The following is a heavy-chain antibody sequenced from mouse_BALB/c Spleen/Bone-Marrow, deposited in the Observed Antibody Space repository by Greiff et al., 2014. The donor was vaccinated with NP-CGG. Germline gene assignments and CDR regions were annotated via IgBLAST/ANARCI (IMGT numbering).Heavy chain of an antibody. V-gene: IGHV5-12-1*01. J-gene: IGHJ4*01. CDR2: ISSGGGST. CDR3: ARQRGYAYAMDY. CDR1: GFAFSGND. Sequence: VQLKESGGGLVKPGGSLKLSCAASGFAFSGNDMSWVRQTPEKRLEWVAYISSGGGSTYYPDTVKGRFTISRDNAKNTLYLQMNSLKSEDTAMNYCARQRGYAYAMDYWGQGTSVTVSS. D-gene: IGHD2-2*01.